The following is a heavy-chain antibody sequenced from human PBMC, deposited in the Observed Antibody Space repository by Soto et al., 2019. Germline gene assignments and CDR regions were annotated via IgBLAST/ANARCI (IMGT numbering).Heavy chain of an antibody. J-gene: IGHJ4*02. Sequence: QVQLQESGPGLVKPSETLSLTCTVSGGSISNYFWSWIRQPPGKGLEWIGYVSDSGSTNYSPSLRSRVSIALDSSKMQFSLNLRSVTAAATAMYYRARRSPPTTCSDYWGQGTLAIVSS. V-gene: IGHV4-59*08. CDR1: GGSISNYF. CDR2: VSDSGST. CDR3: ARRSPPTTCSDY. D-gene: IGHD1-1*01.